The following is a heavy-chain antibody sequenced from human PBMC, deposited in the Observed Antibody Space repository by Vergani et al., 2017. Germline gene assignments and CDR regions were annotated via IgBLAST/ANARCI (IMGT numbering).Heavy chain of an antibody. CDR2: IFSNDEK. D-gene: IGHD2/OR15-2a*01. CDR1: WFSLCNVSMG. Sequence: QVTLKESCPVLVKPTEILTLIFTVSWFSLCNVSMGLISIRQPPGKALEWLANIFSNDEKSYSTSLKSRLTIAKDTSKSQVVLTMTNMYPVDTAGYYCARMNTAFFDYWGQGTLVTVSS. J-gene: IGHJ4*02. V-gene: IGHV2-26*01. CDR3: ARMNTAFFDY.